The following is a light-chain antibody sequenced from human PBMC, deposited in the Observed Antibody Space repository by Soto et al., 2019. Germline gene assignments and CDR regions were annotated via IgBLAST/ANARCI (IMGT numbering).Light chain of an antibody. V-gene: IGKV3-20*01. CDR2: GAS. J-gene: IGKJ2*01. CDR1: QSVSSGY. CDR3: QQYGSSSGT. Sequence: EIVLTQSPGTLSLSPGERATLSCRASQSVSSGYLAWYQQKPGQAPRLLIYGASSRATGIPDRFSGSGSGTDFMITISRLEPEDFAEYYFQQYGSSSGTFGQGTKLEI.